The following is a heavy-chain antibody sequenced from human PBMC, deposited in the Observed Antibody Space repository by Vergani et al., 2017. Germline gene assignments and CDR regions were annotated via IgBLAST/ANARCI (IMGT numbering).Heavy chain of an antibody. J-gene: IGHJ4*02. D-gene: IGHD6-19*01. CDR1: GFTFSSYG. V-gene: IGHV3-33*01. Sequence: VQLLGSGGGVVQPGRSLRLSCAASGFTFSSYGMHWVRQAPGKGLEWVAVIWYDGSNKYYADSVKGRFTISRDNSKNTLYLQMNSLRAEDTAVYYCARDGEMRPWFGYSSGPGWYYFDYWGQGTLVTVSS. CDR3: ARDGEMRPWFGYSSGPGWYYFDY. CDR2: IWYDGSNK.